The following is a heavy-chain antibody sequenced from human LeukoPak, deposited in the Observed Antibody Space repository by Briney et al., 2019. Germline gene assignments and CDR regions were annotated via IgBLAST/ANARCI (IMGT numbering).Heavy chain of an antibody. CDR1: GGSISSGGYS. CDR2: IYHSGST. D-gene: IGHD5-18*01. V-gene: IGHV4-30-2*01. CDR3: ARSLGYSYGYGEDY. Sequence: SQTLSLTCAVSGGSISSGGYSWSWIRQPPGKGLEWIGYIYHSGSTNYNPSLKSRVTISVDTSKNQFSLKLSSVTAADAAVYYCARSLGYSYGYGEDYWGQGTLVTVSS. J-gene: IGHJ4*02.